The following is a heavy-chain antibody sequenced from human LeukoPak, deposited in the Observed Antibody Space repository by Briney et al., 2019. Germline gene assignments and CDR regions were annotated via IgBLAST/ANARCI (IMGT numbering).Heavy chain of an antibody. CDR2: IYYSGST. CDR3: ARLENYYYYYMDV. D-gene: IGHD3-3*01. J-gene: IGHJ6*03. Sequence: PSETLSLTCTVSGGSISSSSYYWGWIRQPPGKGLEWIGSIYYSGSTYYNPSLKSRVTISVDTSKNQLSLKLSSVTAADTAVYYCARLENYYYYYMDVWGKGTTVTVSS. V-gene: IGHV4-39*01. CDR1: GGSISSSSYY.